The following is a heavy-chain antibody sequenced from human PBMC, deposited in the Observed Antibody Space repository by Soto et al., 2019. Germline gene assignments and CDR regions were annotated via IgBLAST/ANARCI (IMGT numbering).Heavy chain of an antibody. Sequence: GPTLVNPTQTLTLTCTFSWFSLSTSGVGVGCIRQPPGKALEWLALIYWNDDKRYSPSLKSRLTITKDTSKNQVVLTMTNMDPVDTATYYCAHEAEDDYGEPYFDYWGQGTLVTVSS. D-gene: IGHD4-17*01. V-gene: IGHV2-5*01. J-gene: IGHJ4*02. CDR2: IYWNDDK. CDR1: WFSLSTSGVG. CDR3: AHEAEDDYGEPYFDY.